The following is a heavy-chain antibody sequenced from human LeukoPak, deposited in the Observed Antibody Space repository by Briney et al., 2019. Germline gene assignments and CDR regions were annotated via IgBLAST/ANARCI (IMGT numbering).Heavy chain of an antibody. V-gene: IGHV3-74*01. CDR3: ARDFVGYSGSPWGYYYYMDV. D-gene: IGHD1-26*01. CDR2: INSDGSST. CDR1: GFTFSSYW. J-gene: IGHJ6*03. Sequence: TGGSLRLSCAASGFTFSSYWMHWVRQAPGKGLVWVSRINSDGSSTSYADSVKGRFTISRDNAKNTLYLQMNSLRAEDTAVYYCARDFVGYSGSPWGYYYYMDVWGKGTTVTISS.